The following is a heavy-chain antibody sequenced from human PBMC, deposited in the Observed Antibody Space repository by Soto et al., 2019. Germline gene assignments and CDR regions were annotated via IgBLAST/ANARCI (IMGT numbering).Heavy chain of an antibody. CDR1: GFTFSSYD. Sequence: GGSLRLSCAASGFTFSSYDMHWVRQAPGKGLEWVAVISYDGSNKYYADSVKGRFTISRDNSKNTLYLQMNSLRAEDTAVYYCANGGRYYYDRRYYYGTDVWGQGTTVTVSS. D-gene: IGHD3-22*01. CDR3: ANGGRYYYDRRYYYGTDV. V-gene: IGHV3-30*18. J-gene: IGHJ6*02. CDR2: ISYDGSNK.